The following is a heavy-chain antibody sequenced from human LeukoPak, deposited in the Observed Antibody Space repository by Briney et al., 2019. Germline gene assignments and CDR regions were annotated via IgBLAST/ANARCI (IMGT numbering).Heavy chain of an antibody. V-gene: IGHV4-30-4*08. CDR3: ARGGVVVPFDP. J-gene: IGHJ5*02. Sequence: WVRQPPGKGLEWIGYIYYSGSTYYNPSLKSRVTISVDTSKNQFSLKLSSVTAADTAVYYCARGGVVVPFDPWGQGTLVTVSS. D-gene: IGHD3-22*01. CDR2: IYYSGST.